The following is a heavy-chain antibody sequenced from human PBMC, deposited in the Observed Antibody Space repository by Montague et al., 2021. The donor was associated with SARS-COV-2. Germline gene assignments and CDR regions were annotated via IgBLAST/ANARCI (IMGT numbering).Heavy chain of an antibody. Sequence: TRSLTCTVSGGSISSGGYYWSWIRPPPGKGLEWIGYIYYSGSTYYNPSLKSRVTISVDTSKNQFSLKLSSVTAADTAVYYCARGGTTFGVVTFPFDYWGQGTLVTVSS. D-gene: IGHD3-3*01. V-gene: IGHV4-31*03. CDR2: IYYSGST. CDR1: GGSISSGGYY. CDR3: ARGGTTFGVVTFPFDY. J-gene: IGHJ4*02.